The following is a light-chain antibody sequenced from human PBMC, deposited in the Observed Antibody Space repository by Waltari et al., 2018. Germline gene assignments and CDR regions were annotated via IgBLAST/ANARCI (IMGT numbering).Light chain of an antibody. CDR1: QSVDIRY. CDR3: QQSGSSPRT. CDR2: GAS. Sequence: EIVLTQSPGTLSLSPGDRATLSCRASQSVDIRYLAWYQQKPGPAPRLLIYGASSRATGIPDRFSGSGSGTDFTLTISRLEPEDFAVYYCQQSGSSPRTFGQGTKVEI. V-gene: IGKV3-20*01. J-gene: IGKJ1*01.